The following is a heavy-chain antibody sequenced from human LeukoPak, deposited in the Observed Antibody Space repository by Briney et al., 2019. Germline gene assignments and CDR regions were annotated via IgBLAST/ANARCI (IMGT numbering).Heavy chain of an antibody. D-gene: IGHD4-11*01. CDR3: TGHHQAYSRTY. V-gene: IGHV3-11*04. CDR1: GFTFSDYY. J-gene: IGHJ4*02. Sequence: GGSLRLSCAASGFTFSDYYMSWIRQAPGKGLEWVSYISSSGSTIYYADSVKGRFTISRDNAKNSLYLQMNSLRAEDTAVYYCTGHHQAYSRTYWGQGTLVTVSS. CDR2: ISSSGSTI.